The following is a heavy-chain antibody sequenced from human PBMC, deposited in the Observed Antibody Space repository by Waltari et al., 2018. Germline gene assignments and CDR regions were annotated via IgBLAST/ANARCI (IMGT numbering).Heavy chain of an antibody. D-gene: IGHD2-21*01. Sequence: EVQLVESGGGLVQPGGSLRLSCAASGFTFSDYWMTWVRKAPGEGREWVANIKKDGGETYYVDSVKGRFTVSRDNAKNSLYLQMSSLRGEDTAVYYCARDRGYCGGDCYKNLDYWGQGTLVAVSS. V-gene: IGHV3-7*01. CDR1: GFTFSDYW. J-gene: IGHJ4*02. CDR2: IKKDGGET. CDR3: ARDRGYCGGDCYKNLDY.